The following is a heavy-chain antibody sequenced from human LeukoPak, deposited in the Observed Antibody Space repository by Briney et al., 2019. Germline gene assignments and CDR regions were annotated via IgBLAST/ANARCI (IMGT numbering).Heavy chain of an antibody. V-gene: IGHV4-38-2*02. CDR3: ARICNCAYDD. Sequence: PSETLSLTCTVSSDSISTYCWSWIRQPPGKGLEWIGSIYHSGSTYYSPSLKSRVTISVDTSKNQFSLKLSSVTAADTAIYYCARICNCAYDDWGQGTMVTVSS. CDR2: IYHSGST. CDR1: SDSISTYC. D-gene: IGHD1-20*01. J-gene: IGHJ3*01.